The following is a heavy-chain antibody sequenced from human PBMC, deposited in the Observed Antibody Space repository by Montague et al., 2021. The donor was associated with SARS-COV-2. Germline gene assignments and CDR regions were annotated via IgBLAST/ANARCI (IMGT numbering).Heavy chain of an antibody. CDR3: ARRSGSSSWFFDY. J-gene: IGHJ4*02. CDR1: GDSIKTYY. D-gene: IGHD6-13*01. Sequence: SETLSLTCSVSGDSIKTYYWSWIRQPPGRGLEYIGYVFYTGSTNYNPSLKSRLTISEDTSKNQFSLELRIVTAADTAVYYCARRSGSSSWFFDYWGRGILVTVSS. CDR2: VFYTGST. V-gene: IGHV4-59*08.